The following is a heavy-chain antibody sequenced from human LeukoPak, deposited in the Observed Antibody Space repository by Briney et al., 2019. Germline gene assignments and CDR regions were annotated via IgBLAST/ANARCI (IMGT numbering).Heavy chain of an antibody. J-gene: IGHJ3*02. CDR3: AKDQEVGATKPGGAFDI. V-gene: IGHV3-30*18. D-gene: IGHD1-26*01. CDR2: ISYDGSNK. Sequence: PGGSLRLSCAASGFTLSSYGMHWVRQAPGKGLEWVAVISYDGSNKYYADSVKGRFTISRDNSKNTLYLQMNSLRAEDTAVYYCAKDQEVGATKPGGAFDIWGQGTMVTVSS. CDR1: GFTLSSYG.